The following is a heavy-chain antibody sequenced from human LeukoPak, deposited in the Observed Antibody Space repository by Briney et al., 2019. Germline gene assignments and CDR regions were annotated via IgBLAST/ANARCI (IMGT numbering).Heavy chain of an antibody. CDR1: GGSINSYY. CDR2: IYSSGST. D-gene: IGHD3-22*01. V-gene: IGHV4-59*08. J-gene: IGHJ1*01. CDR3: ARLDYYDN. Sequence: SETLSLTCTVSGGSINSYYWSWIRQPPGKGLEWIGYIYSSGSTKYNPSLQSRVSMSVDTSKNQFSLELSSVTAEDTAVYYCARLDYYDNWGQGTLVTVSS.